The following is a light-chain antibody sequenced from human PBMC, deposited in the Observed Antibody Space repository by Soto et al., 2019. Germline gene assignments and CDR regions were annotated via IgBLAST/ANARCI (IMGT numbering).Light chain of an antibody. CDR3: QQYNSYSGT. CDR2: DAS. Sequence: DIQMTQSPSTLSASVGDRVTITCRASQSISSWLAWYQQKPGKAPKLLIYDASSLASGVPSRFSGSGSGTEFTLTISSLQPEDFATYYCQQYNSYSGTFGQGTKVEIK. J-gene: IGKJ1*01. V-gene: IGKV1-5*01. CDR1: QSISSW.